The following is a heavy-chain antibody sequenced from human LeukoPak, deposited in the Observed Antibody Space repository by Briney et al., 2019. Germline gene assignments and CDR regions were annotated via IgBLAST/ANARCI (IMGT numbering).Heavy chain of an antibody. CDR1: GGSISSYY. CDR3: ARHYDSTSYWYYFDY. J-gene: IGHJ4*02. CDR2: IYYSGST. Sequence: SETLSLTCTVSGGSISSYYWSWIRQPPGKGLEWIGYIYYSGSTNYNPSLKSRVTISVDTSKNQFSLKLSSVTAADTAVYYCARHYDSTSYWYYFDYWGQGTLVTVSS. V-gene: IGHV4-59*08. D-gene: IGHD3-22*01.